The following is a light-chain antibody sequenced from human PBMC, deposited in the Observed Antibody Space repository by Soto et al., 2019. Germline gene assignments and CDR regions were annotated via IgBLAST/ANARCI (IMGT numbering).Light chain of an antibody. CDR2: GAS. V-gene: IGKV3-15*01. CDR3: QQYHDWPS. CDR1: QSVSIN. J-gene: IGKJ4*01. Sequence: EIVMTQSPATLPVSPGDRATLSCRASQSVSINLAWYQLKPGQAPRLLIYGASTRATGIPGRFSGSGSGTEFTLTISSLQSEDFAVYYCQQYHDWPSFGGGTKVEIK.